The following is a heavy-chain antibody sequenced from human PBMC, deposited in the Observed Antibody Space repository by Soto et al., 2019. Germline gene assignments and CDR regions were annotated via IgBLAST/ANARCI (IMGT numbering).Heavy chain of an antibody. J-gene: IGHJ4*02. CDR1: GYTFTSYA. Sequence: GASVKVSCKASGYTFTSYAMHWVRQAPGQRLEWMGWINAGNGNTKYSQKFQGRVTIARDTSASTAYIELSSLRSEDTAVYYCARDVLGSSGSYPPDHWGQGTLVTVSS. CDR3: ARDVLGSSGSYPPDH. D-gene: IGHD1-26*01. CDR2: INAGNGNT. V-gene: IGHV1-3*01.